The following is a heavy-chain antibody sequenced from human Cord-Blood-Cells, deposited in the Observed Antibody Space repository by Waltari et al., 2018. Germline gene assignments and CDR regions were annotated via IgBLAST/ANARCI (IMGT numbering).Heavy chain of an antibody. CDR3: ARHRSVQGSSSWYVVYYYYYGMDV. Sequence: QVQLQQWGAGLLKPSETLSLTCAVYGGSFSCYYWSWILQPPGKGLEGIGEINHSGSTNYNPSLKSRVTISVDTSKNQFSLKLSSVTAADTAVYYCARHRSVQGSSSWYVVYYYYYGMDVWGQGTTVTVSS. D-gene: IGHD6-13*01. J-gene: IGHJ6*02. CDR1: GGSFSCYY. V-gene: IGHV4-34*01. CDR2: INHSGST.